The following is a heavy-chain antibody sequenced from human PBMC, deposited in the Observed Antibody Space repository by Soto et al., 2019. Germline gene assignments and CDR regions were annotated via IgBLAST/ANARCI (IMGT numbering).Heavy chain of an antibody. CDR1: GFAFSDSA. J-gene: IGHJ3*02. Sequence: EVQLVESGGGLVQPGGSLKLSCVASGFAFSDSAIHWVRQSSGKGLEWVGRIKDNGNNYAIAYAASVTGRFTVSRDDSKNTAYLQINSLKIEDTAIYFCTRHRIIWANHMTAAVSNDGFDIWGQGTMVTVSS. CDR2: IKDNGNNYAI. V-gene: IGHV3-73*01. CDR3: TRHRIIWANHMTAAVSNDGFDI. D-gene: IGHD2-21*02.